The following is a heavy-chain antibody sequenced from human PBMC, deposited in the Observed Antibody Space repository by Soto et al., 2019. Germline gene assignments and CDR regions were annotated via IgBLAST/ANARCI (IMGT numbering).Heavy chain of an antibody. Sequence: QAQLLQSGAEVKKPGASVTVACKAYGYTFINYFIHWVRQAPGQRLEWIGIVDPSRGSAYYAQKFQGRVTITTDVSTRTVFMDLSSLRSEDTAVYYCARHLSGNTVDLWGQGTTVIVSA. CDR3: ARHLSGNTVDL. CDR1: GYTFINYF. D-gene: IGHD1-7*01. J-gene: IGHJ3*01. CDR2: VDPSRGSA. V-gene: IGHV1-46*01.